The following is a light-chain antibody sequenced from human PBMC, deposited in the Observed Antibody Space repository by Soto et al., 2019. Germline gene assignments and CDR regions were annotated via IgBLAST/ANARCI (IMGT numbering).Light chain of an antibody. V-gene: IGLV2-18*02. CDR2: EVS. Sequence: QSALTQPPSVSGSPGQSVAISRTGTSSDVGSYNRVSWYQQPPGTAPKVMIYEVSNRPSGVPDRFSGSKSGNTASLTISGLQAEDEADYYCGSYTSSNTYVFGTGNKVTVL. CDR1: SSDVGSYNR. J-gene: IGLJ1*01. CDR3: GSYTSSNTYV.